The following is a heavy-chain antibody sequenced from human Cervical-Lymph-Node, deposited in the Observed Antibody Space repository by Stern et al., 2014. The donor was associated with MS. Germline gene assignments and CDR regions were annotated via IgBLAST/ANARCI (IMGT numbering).Heavy chain of an antibody. CDR2: ISDDGSNK. J-gene: IGHJ5*02. CDR3: AKHRGEDWNYAFWFDP. Sequence: VQLVESGGGVVQPGTSLRLSCAASRFTFDNYGMHWVRQAPGKALEWAALISDDGSNKHYADSVKGRFTISRDNSNNTLFMQMNSLRAEDTAVYYCAKHRGEDWNYAFWFDPWGQGTLVTVSS. D-gene: IGHD1-7*01. CDR1: RFTFDNYG. V-gene: IGHV3-30*18.